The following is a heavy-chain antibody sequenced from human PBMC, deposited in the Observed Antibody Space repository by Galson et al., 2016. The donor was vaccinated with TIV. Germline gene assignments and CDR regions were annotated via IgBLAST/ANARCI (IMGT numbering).Heavy chain of an antibody. CDR2: TYYTSTWYN. CDR1: GDSVSSTSAA. Sequence: CAISGDSVSSTSAAWNWIRQSPSRGLEWLGRTYYTSTWYNDYAASLKRRITINPDTSKNQFSLQLTSVTPEDAAVYYCASATPSVFGVVMTLDYWGQGTLVTVSS. J-gene: IGHJ4*02. D-gene: IGHD3-3*01. CDR3: ASATPSVFGVVMTLDY. V-gene: IGHV6-1*01.